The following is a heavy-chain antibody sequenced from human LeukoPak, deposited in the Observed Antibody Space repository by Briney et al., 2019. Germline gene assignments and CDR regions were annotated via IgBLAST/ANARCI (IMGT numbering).Heavy chain of an antibody. CDR3: ARYAYCSSTSCYGWFDP. Sequence: ASVKVSCKASGYTFSGYYMHWVRQAPGQGLEWVGWINPNSGGTNYAQKFQGRVTMTRDTSISTAYMELSRLRSDDTAVYYCARYAYCSSTSCYGWFDPWGQGTLVTVSS. V-gene: IGHV1-2*02. J-gene: IGHJ5*02. D-gene: IGHD2-2*01. CDR2: INPNSGGT. CDR1: GYTFSGYY.